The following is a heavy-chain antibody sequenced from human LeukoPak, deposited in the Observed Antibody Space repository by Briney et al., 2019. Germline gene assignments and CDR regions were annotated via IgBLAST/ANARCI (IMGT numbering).Heavy chain of an antibody. D-gene: IGHD2-2*01. CDR3: ARGSSSTTTTSFDY. J-gene: IGHJ4*02. V-gene: IGHV2-70*11. CDR1: GFSLITSGMC. CDR2: IDWDGDE. Sequence: SGPTLVKPTQTLTLTCTFSGFSLITSGMCVSWIRQPPGKALEWLARIDWDGDEYYSTSLKSRLTISKDTSKNQVVLTMTNMDPVDTATYFCARGSSSTTTTSFDYWGQGTLVIVSS.